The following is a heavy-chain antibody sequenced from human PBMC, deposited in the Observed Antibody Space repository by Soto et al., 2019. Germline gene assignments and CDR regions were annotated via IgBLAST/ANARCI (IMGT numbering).Heavy chain of an antibody. CDR2: IRSKAYGGTT. Sequence: GGSLRLSCTASGFTFVDYAMSWFRQAPGKGLEWVGFIRSKAYGGTTEYAASVKGRFTISRDDSKSIAYLQMNSLKTEDTAVYYCTRDRIGATRDLWGQGTLVTVS. V-gene: IGHV3-49*03. J-gene: IGHJ4*02. CDR3: TRDRIGATRDL. D-gene: IGHD1-26*01. CDR1: GFTFVDYA.